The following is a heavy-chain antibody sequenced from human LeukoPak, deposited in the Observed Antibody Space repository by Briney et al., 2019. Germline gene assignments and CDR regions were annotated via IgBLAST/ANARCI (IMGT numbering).Heavy chain of an antibody. CDR2: ISAYNGNT. CDR1: GYTFTSYG. CDR3: ATRFGGYNWFDP. V-gene: IGHV1-18*01. J-gene: IGHJ5*02. Sequence: ASVKVSCKASGYTFTSYGISWVRQAPGQGLEWMGWISAYNGNTNYAQTLQGRVTMTTDTSTSTAYMELSRLRSDDTAVYYCATRFGGYNWFDPWGQGTLVTVSS. D-gene: IGHD3-10*01.